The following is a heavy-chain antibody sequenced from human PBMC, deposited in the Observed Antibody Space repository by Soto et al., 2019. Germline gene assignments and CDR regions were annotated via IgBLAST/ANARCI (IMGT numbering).Heavy chain of an antibody. V-gene: IGHV1-18*01. J-gene: IGHJ4*02. CDR1: GYTFTSYH. Sequence: QVQLVQSGAEVKKPGASVKVSCKTSGYTFTSYHISWVRQAPGQGLEWMGWISAYNTNTNYAQKFQGRVTMTTDTLTSTAYMELRSLRSYDTAVYYCERDTPPTDYWGQGTLVTVSS. CDR3: ERDTPPTDY. CDR2: ISAYNTNT.